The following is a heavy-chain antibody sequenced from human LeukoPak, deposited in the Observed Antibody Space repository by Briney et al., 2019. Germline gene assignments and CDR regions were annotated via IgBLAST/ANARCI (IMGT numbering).Heavy chain of an antibody. CDR3: AKDSLFYSSGQYYFDY. Sequence: GGSLRLSCAASGFTLNNYAMSWVRQAPGKGLEWVSATSSSDAGTYHADSVRGRFTISRDNSKNTLYLQMNSLRAEDTAVYYCAKDSLFYSSGQYYFDYWGQGTLVTVSS. V-gene: IGHV3-23*01. CDR2: TSSSDAGT. CDR1: GFTLNNYA. J-gene: IGHJ4*02. D-gene: IGHD3-10*01.